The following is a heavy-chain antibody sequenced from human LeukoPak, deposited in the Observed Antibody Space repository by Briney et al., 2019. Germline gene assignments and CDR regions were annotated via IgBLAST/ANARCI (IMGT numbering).Heavy chain of an antibody. D-gene: IGHD6-6*01. CDR3: AREQRQLTYYYYGMDV. V-gene: IGHV1-2*04. Sequence: GASVKVSCKASGYTFTSYGISWVRQAPGQGLEWLGWINPNSGGTNYAQKFQGWVTMTRDTSISTAYMELSRLRSDDTAVYYCAREQRQLTYYYYGMDVWGQGTTVTVSS. CDR1: GYTFTSYG. CDR2: INPNSGGT. J-gene: IGHJ6*02.